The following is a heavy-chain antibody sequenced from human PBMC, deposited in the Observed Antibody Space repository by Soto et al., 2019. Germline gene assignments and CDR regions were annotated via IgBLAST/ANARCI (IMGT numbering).Heavy chain of an antibody. CDR1: AGSISRYY. D-gene: IGHD5-18*01. CDR3: VGSLMSRAMESFDY. J-gene: IGHJ4*02. V-gene: IGHV4-59*01. Sequence: HVQLQESGPGLVKPSEPLSLTCSVSAGSISRYYWGWVRQSPGEGLEWIAHISCTVDASYNPSLQSRVTISLDTSKNQIALSLMSVTAADTAVYYCVGSLMSRAMESFDYWGQGTLVTVTS. CDR2: ISCTVDA.